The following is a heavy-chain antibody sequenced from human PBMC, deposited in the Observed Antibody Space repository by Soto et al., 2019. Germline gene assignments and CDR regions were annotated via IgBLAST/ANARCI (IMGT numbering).Heavy chain of an antibody. J-gene: IGHJ6*02. CDR3: ARDQPSMVRGVISYYYGMDV. CDR2: IIPIFGTA. V-gene: IGHV1-69*13. D-gene: IGHD3-10*01. CDR1: GGTFSSYA. Sequence: ASVKVSCKASGGTFSSYAISWVRQAPGQGLEWMGGIIPIFGTANYAQKFQGRVTITADESTITDYMELSSLRSEDTAVYYCARDQPSMVRGVISYYYGMDVWGQGTTVTVSS.